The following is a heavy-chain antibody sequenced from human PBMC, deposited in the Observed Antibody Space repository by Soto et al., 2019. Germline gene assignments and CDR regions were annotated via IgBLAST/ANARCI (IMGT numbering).Heavy chain of an antibody. V-gene: IGHV1-69*01. CDR2: IIPIFGTA. CDR3: ARSIYSGSYRWFDP. J-gene: IGHJ5*02. Sequence: QVQLVQSGAEVKKPGSSVKVSCKAYGGTFSSYAISWVRQAPGQGLEWMGGIIPIFGTANYAQKFQGRVTITADESTSTAYMELSSLRSEDTAVYYCARSIYSGSYRWFDPWGQGTLVTVSS. CDR1: GGTFSSYA. D-gene: IGHD1-26*01.